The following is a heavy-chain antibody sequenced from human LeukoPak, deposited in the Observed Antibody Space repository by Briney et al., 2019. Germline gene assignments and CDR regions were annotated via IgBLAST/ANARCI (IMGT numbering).Heavy chain of an antibody. Sequence: GESLRLSCAASRFTFSDYWMTWVRQAPGKGLEWVANINQDGSKKYYVDSVKGRFTISRDNAKNSVYLQMNSLRVEDTAVYYCAKEVGGSGSFWGQGILVTVSS. CDR1: RFTFSDYW. V-gene: IGHV3-7*01. J-gene: IGHJ4*02. D-gene: IGHD3-10*01. CDR2: INQDGSKK. CDR3: AKEVGGSGSF.